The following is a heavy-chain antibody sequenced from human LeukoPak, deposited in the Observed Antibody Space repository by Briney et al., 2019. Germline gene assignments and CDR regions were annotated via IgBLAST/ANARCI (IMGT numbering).Heavy chain of an antibody. D-gene: IGHD3-9*01. CDR2: ISYDGSNK. Sequence: GGSLRLSCAASGFTFSSYAMHWVRQAPGKGLEWVAVISYDGSNKYYADSVKGRFTISRDNSKNTLYLQMNSLRAEDTAVYYCARVNSYYDILTGYDMAGYWGQGTLVTVSS. V-gene: IGHV3-30-3*01. J-gene: IGHJ4*02. CDR3: ARVNSYYDILTGYDMAGY. CDR1: GFTFSSYA.